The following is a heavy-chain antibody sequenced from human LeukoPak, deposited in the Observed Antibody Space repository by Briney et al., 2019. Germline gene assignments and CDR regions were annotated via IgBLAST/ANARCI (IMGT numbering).Heavy chain of an antibody. J-gene: IGHJ1*01. CDR2: IYYSGST. CDR3: ARASSYSVEYFQH. D-gene: IGHD1-26*01. V-gene: IGHV4-39*01. CDR1: GGSISSSSYY. Sequence: SETLSLTCPVSGGSISSSSYYWGWIRQPPGKGLEWIGSIYYSGSTYYNPSLKSRVTISVDTSKNQFSLKLSSVTAADTAVYYCARASSYSVEYFQHWGQGTLVTVSS.